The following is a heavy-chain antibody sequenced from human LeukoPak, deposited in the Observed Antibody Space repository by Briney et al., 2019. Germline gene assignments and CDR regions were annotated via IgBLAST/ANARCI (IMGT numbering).Heavy chain of an antibody. J-gene: IGHJ4*02. D-gene: IGHD2-15*01. CDR1: GYTFATDW. V-gene: IGHV5-51*01. CDR2: IYPGDSDT. Sequence: GESLKISCRGSGYTFATDWIAWVRQMPGKGLEWMGIIYPGDSDTRYSPSFQGQVTISADKSISTAYLQWSSLKASDTAMYYCACQYCSGGSCRFDYWGQGTLVTVSS. CDR3: ACQYCSGGSCRFDY.